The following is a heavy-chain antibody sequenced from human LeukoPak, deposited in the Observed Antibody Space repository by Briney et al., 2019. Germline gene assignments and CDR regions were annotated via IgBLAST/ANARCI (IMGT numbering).Heavy chain of an antibody. V-gene: IGHV4-39*07. CDR3: ARRRYCSGGSCHNWFDP. D-gene: IGHD2-15*01. J-gene: IGHJ5*02. CDR1: GGSISSSSYY. CDR2: IYYSGST. Sequence: SETLSLTCTVSGGSISSSSYYWGWIRQPPGKGLEWIGSIYYSGSTYYNPSLKSRVTISVDTSKNQFSLKLSSVTAADTAVYYCARRRYCSGGSCHNWFDPWGQGTLVTVSS.